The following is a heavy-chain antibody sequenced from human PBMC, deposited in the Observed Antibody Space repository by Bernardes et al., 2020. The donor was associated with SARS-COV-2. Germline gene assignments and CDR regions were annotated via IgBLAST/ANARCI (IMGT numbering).Heavy chain of an antibody. CDR2: IYPDDSDT. D-gene: IGHD3-3*01. Sequence: GEYLKSSSKGSGYSVPTNWIGWVRQMPGKGLEWMGIIYPDDSDTRYSPAFQGRVTISADKSTSATFLHWSNLEASDTATYFCARTNYDFWSDYYPGMDVWGQGTTVTVSS. J-gene: IGHJ6*02. V-gene: IGHV5-51*01. CDR1: GYSVPTNW. CDR3: ARTNYDFWSDYYPGMDV.